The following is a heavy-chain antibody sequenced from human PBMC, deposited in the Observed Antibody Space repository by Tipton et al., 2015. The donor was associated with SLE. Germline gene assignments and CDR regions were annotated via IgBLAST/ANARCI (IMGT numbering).Heavy chain of an antibody. CDR2: IYTTGTT. Sequence: TLSLTCTVSGDSLTRGGYYWSWIRQPAGQGPEWIGHIYTTGTTTYSPSLTSRVTISIDTSKNQFSLRVTSVTATDTAVYYCARIGGYGSGTFYPDYWGQGTLVTVSS. V-gene: IGHV4-61*09. J-gene: IGHJ4*02. D-gene: IGHD3-10*01. CDR3: ARIGGYGSGTFYPDY. CDR1: GDSLTRGGYY.